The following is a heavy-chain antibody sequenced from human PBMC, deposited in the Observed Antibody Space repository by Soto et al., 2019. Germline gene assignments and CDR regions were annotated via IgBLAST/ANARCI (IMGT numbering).Heavy chain of an antibody. CDR2: ISSSSSYI. CDR3: ARENYGDFNWFDP. Sequence: GGSLRLSCAASGFTFSSYSMNWVRQAPGKGLEWVSSISSSSSYIYYADKVKGRFTISRDNAKNSLYLQMNSLRAEDTAVYYCARENYGDFNWFDPWGQGTLVTVSS. CDR1: GFTFSSYS. D-gene: IGHD4-17*01. V-gene: IGHV3-21*01. J-gene: IGHJ5*02.